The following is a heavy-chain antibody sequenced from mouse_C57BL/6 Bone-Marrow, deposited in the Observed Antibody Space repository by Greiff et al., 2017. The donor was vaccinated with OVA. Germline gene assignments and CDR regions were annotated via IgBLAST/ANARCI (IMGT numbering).Heavy chain of an antibody. CDR1: GFTFSVFY. Sequence: DVNLVESGGGLVQSGRSLRLSCPPSGFTFSVFYMEWVPQAPGRGLGGIAASRNKANDYTTEYSASVKGRFIVSRDTSQSILYLQMNALRAEDTAIYYCARDAYYYGSSDYYAMDYWGQGTSVTVSS. J-gene: IGHJ4*01. CDR2: SRNKANDYTT. V-gene: IGHV7-1*01. CDR3: ARDAYYYGSSDYYAMDY. D-gene: IGHD1-1*01.